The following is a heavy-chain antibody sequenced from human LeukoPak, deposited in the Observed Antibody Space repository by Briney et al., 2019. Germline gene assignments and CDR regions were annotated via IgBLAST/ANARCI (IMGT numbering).Heavy chain of an antibody. CDR2: ISWNSGSI. D-gene: IGHD4-17*01. CDR1: GFTFDDYA. J-gene: IGHJ4*02. CDR3: AKAGLNGDYVDY. Sequence: GRSLRLSCAASGFTFDDYAMHWVRQAPGKGLEWVSGISWNSGSIGYADSVKGRFTISRDNAKNSLYLQMNSLRAEDMALYYCAKAGLNGDYVDYWGQGTLVTVFS. V-gene: IGHV3-9*03.